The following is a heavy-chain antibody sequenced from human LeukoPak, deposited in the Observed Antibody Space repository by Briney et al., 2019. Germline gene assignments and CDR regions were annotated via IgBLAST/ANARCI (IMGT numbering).Heavy chain of an antibody. CDR3: ARASGRGLYYFDY. J-gene: IGHJ4*02. CDR1: GFTFNTYA. Sequence: PGGSLRLSCAASGFTFNTYAMHWVRQAPGKGLELVSSISSSGGNTYYASSVKGRFTISRDDSKNTLYLQMGSLRPEDMAVYYCARASGRGLYYFDYWGQGTLVTVSS. CDR2: ISSSGGNT. D-gene: IGHD2-15*01. V-gene: IGHV3-64*01.